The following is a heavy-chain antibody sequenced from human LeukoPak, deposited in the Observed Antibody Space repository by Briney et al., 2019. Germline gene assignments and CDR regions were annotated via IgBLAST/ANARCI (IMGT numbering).Heavy chain of an antibody. V-gene: IGHV3-21*01. CDR2: ISGSSIHT. Sequence: PGGSLRLSCATSGFRLRDYTMNWVRQSPGKGLEWVSSISGSSIHTYYADSVRGRFTTSRDNAKNSVYLQMDSLRAEDTAVYYCATDVGTNYYYLDQWCQGTLVTVSS. CDR1: GFRLRDYT. CDR3: ATDVGTNYYYLDQ. J-gene: IGHJ4*02. D-gene: IGHD3-22*01.